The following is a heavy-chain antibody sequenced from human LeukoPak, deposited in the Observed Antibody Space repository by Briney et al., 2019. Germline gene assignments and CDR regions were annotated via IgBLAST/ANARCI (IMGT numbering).Heavy chain of an antibody. CDR1: VFTFSSYS. V-gene: IGHV3-21*01. J-gene: IGHJ4*02. CDR3: ARDQPYDSSGFDY. Sequence: GWSLRLSCAASVFTFSSYSMNWVRQAPGKGLEGVSSISSSSYIYYADSVKGRFTISRDNAKNSLYLQMNSLRAEDTAVYYCARDQPYDSSGFDYWGQGTLVTVSS. D-gene: IGHD3-22*01. CDR2: ISSSSYI.